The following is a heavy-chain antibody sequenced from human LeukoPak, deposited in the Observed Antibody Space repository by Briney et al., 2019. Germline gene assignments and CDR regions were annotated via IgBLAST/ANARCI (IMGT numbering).Heavy chain of an antibody. CDR3: ARDHVLLWFGELIGRANWFDS. J-gene: IGHJ5*01. D-gene: IGHD3-10*01. V-gene: IGHV1-69*04. CDR1: GGTFSSYA. CDR2: IIPIFGIA. Sequence: SVKVSCKASGGTFSSYAISWVRQAPGQGLEWMGRIIPIFGIANYAQKFQGRVTITADKSTSTAYMELSSLRSEDTAVYYCARDHVLLWFGELIGRANWFDSWGQGTLVTVSS.